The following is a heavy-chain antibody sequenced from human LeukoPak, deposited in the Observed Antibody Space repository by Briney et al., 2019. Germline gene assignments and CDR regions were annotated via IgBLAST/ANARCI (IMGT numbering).Heavy chain of an antibody. CDR1: GYTFTGYY. CDR2: INPKSGGT. CDR3: ARVWRTAPRDLYYYYYMDV. V-gene: IGHV1-2*02. D-gene: IGHD3-16*01. J-gene: IGHJ6*03. Sequence: GASVTVSCKASGYTFTGYYMHWVRQAPGQGLGWMGWINPKSGGTNYAQKFQGRVTITRDTSISTAYMELSRLRSDDTAVYYCARVWRTAPRDLYYYYYMDVWGKGTTVTVSS.